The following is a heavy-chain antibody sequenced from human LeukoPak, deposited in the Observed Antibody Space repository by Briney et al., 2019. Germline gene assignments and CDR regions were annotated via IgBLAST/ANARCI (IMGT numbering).Heavy chain of an antibody. D-gene: IGHD3-3*01. CDR3: ARSITIFGVVTHFDY. Sequence: SVKVSCKASGYTFTGYYMHWVRQAPGQGLEWMGGIIPIFGTANYAQKFQGRVTITADESTSTAYMELSSLRSEDTAVYYCARSITIFGVVTHFDYWGQGTLVTVSS. J-gene: IGHJ4*02. CDR1: GYTFTGYY. V-gene: IGHV1-69*13. CDR2: IIPIFGTA.